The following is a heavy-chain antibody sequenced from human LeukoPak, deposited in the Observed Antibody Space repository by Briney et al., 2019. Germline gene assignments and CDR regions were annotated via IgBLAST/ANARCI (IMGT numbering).Heavy chain of an antibody. Sequence: GRSLRLSCAASGFTVSSNYMSWVRQAPGKGLEWVSVIYSGGSTYYADSVKGRFTISRDNSKNTLYLQMNSLRAEDTAVYYCAKDRAGYSSNSDAFDIWGQGTMVTVSS. D-gene: IGHD6-13*01. V-gene: IGHV3-53*05. CDR3: AKDRAGYSSNSDAFDI. CDR2: IYSGGST. J-gene: IGHJ3*02. CDR1: GFTVSSNY.